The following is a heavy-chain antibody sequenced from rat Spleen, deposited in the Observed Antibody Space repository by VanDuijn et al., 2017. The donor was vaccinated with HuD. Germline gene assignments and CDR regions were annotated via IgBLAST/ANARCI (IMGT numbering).Heavy chain of an antibody. D-gene: IGHD1-12*02. CDR3: ARSSAYYDGTYYYTY. V-gene: IGHV3-1*01. Sequence: EVQLQESGPGLVKPSQSLSLTCSVTGYSITSNYWGWIRKFPGHKMEWIGHISYSGSTSYNPSLKSRISITRDTSKNQFLLQLNSVTTEDTATYYCARSSAYYDGTYYYTYWGQGTLVTGSS. CDR1: GYSITSNY. CDR2: ISYSGST. J-gene: IGHJ3*01.